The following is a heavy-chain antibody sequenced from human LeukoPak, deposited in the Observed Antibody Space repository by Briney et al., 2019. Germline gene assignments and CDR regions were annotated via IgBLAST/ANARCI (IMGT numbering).Heavy chain of an antibody. V-gene: IGHV4-59*08. CDR2: IYYSGST. J-gene: IGHJ6*02. CDR3: ARQGVVVAATGNYYYYYGMDV. CDR1: GGSISSYY. Sequence: PSETLSLTCIVSGGSISSYYWSWIRQPPGKGLEWIGYIYYSGSTNYNPSLKSRVTISVDTSKNQFSLKLSSVTAADTAVYYCARQGVVVAATGNYYYYYGMDVWGQGITVTVSS. D-gene: IGHD2-15*01.